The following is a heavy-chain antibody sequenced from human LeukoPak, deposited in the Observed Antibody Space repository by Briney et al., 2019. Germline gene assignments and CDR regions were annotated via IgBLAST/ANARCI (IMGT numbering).Heavy chain of an antibody. CDR2: ISWNSGSI. V-gene: IGHV3-9*01. CDR1: GFTFDDYA. CDR3: AKDSSDAFDI. J-gene: IGHJ3*02. Sequence: GRSLRLSCAASGFTFDDYAMHWVRQAPGKGLEWVSGISWNSGSIGYADSVKGRFTISRDNAKNSLYLQMNSLRAEDTALYYCAKDSSDAFDIWGQGTTVTVSS.